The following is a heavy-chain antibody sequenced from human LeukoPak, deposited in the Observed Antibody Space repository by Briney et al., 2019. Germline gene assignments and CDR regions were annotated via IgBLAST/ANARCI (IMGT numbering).Heavy chain of an antibody. D-gene: IGHD1-26*01. J-gene: IGHJ4*02. CDR2: LSPDGSSS. Sequence: QPGGSLRLSCAASGFTFSTYWMHWVRQAPGKGLMWVSRLSPDGSSSIYADSVKGRFTVSRDNAKNTLYLQMNSLRADDTAVYYCTRSPSLGGSYWGFDYWGQGTLLTVSS. CDR3: TRSPSLGGSYWGFDY. CDR1: GFTFSTYW. V-gene: IGHV3-74*01.